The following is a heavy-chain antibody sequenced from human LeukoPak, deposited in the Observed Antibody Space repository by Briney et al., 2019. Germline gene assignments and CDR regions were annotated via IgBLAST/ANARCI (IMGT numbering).Heavy chain of an antibody. CDR3: VREKAVVGTVSYDY. CDR2: ISTASKYI. Sequence: GGPLRLSCAASGFTLSTYDMNWVRQAPGKGLEWVSSISTASKYIYYADSVKGRFTISRDDAKNSLYLQMNSLRAEDTAVYYCVREKAVVGTVSYDYWGQGSLVIVSS. D-gene: IGHD6-19*01. V-gene: IGHV3-21*01. CDR1: GFTLSTYD. J-gene: IGHJ4*02.